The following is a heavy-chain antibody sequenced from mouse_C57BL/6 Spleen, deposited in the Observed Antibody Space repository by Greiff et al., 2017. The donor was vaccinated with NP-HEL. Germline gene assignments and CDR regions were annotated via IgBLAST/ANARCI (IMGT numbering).Heavy chain of an antibody. D-gene: IGHD1-1*01. CDR1: GFTFSSYA. Sequence: EVMLVESGEGLVKPGGSLKLSCAASGFTFSSYAMSWVRQTPEQRLEWVAYISSGGDYIYYADPVKGRFTISRDNARNTLYLQMSSLKSEDTAMYYCTRVYYGSSYNFDYWGQGTTLTVSS. CDR2: ISSGGDYI. CDR3: TRVYYGSSYNFDY. V-gene: IGHV5-9-1*02. J-gene: IGHJ2*01.